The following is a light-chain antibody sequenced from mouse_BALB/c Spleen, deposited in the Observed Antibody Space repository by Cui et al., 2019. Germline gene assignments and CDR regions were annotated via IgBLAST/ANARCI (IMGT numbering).Light chain of an antibody. CDR3: LQYASYPFT. V-gene: IGKV9-124*01. Sequence: DIQMNQSPPSLTDPLGERISLTYPASKDFSGYLRWLQQKPYGTIKRLIYAASTITSGVPKRFSGSRSGSDYSLTISSLESEDFADYYCLQYASYPFTFGSGTKLEIK. CDR1: KDFSGY. CDR2: AAS. J-gene: IGKJ4*01.